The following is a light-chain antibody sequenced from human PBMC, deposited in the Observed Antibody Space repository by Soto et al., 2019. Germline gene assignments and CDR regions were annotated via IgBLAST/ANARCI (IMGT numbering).Light chain of an antibody. Sequence: EIVLTQSPASLSLSPGERATLSCRASQSVSRNLAWYQQRPGQAPRLLFYDTSFRATDIPARFSGSGYGTDFTITISSLEPEDSAVYYCKQRDNWPLTFGGGTKVEIK. CDR2: DTS. CDR1: QSVSRN. CDR3: KQRDNWPLT. J-gene: IGKJ4*01. V-gene: IGKV3-11*01.